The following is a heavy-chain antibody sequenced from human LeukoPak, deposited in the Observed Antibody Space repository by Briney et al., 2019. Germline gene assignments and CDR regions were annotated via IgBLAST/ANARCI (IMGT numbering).Heavy chain of an antibody. J-gene: IGHJ4*02. V-gene: IGHV4-30-4*08. CDR2: IYYSGST. CDR1: GGSISSGDYY. Sequence: PSETLSLTCTVSGGSISSGDYYLSWIRQPPGKGLEWIGYIYYSGSTYYNPSLKSRVNISVDTSKNQFSLKLSSVTAADTAVYYCAREGSTGASRYFDYWGQGTLVTVSS. CDR3: AREGSTGASRYFDY. D-gene: IGHD1-26*01.